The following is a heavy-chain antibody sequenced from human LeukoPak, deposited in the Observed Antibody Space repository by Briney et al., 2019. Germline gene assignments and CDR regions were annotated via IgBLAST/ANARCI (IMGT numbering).Heavy chain of an antibody. CDR3: AKGPGYFEP. Sequence: GGSLRLSCAASGFTFSSYAMSWVRQAPGKGLEWVSAISSSGGVTYYADSVKGRFTISRDNSKNTLYLQMNSLRVDDPAVYYCAKGPGYFEPWGQGTLVTVSS. D-gene: IGHD3-9*01. CDR2: ISSSGGVT. V-gene: IGHV3-23*01. CDR1: GFTFSSYA. J-gene: IGHJ4*02.